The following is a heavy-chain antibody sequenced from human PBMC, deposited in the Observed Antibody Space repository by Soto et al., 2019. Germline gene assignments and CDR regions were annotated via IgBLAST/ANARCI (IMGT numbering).Heavy chain of an antibody. CDR3: AKGIKWELPFDS. CDR1: GFTFSSYG. J-gene: IGHJ4*02. Sequence: GGSLRLSCAASGFTFSSYGMHWVRQAPGKGLEWVAVISYDGSNKYYAGSVKGRFTISRDNSKNTLYLQMNSLRAEDTAVYYCAKGIKWELPFDSWGRGTLVTVSS. D-gene: IGHD1-26*01. CDR2: ISYDGSNK. V-gene: IGHV3-30*18.